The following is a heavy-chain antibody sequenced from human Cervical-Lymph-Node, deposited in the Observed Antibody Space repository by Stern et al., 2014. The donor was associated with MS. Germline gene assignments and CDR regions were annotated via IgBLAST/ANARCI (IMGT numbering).Heavy chain of an antibody. CDR1: GDSISDYY. V-gene: IGHV4-59*01. Sequence: QVQLVQSGPGLVKPSETLSLTCTVSGDSISDYYLNWIRQPPGKGLEWIGNIYYSGRPNYNPSLKSRVTISVDTSKNQISLTVTPLTAADTAVYYCARYNSGQGVYWGQGTLVTVSS. CDR3: ARYNSGQGVY. CDR2: IYYSGRP. D-gene: IGHD5-24*01. J-gene: IGHJ4*02.